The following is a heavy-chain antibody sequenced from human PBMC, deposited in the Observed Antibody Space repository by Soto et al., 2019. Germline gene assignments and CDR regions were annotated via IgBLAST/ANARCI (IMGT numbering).Heavy chain of an antibody. Sequence: GGSLRLSCAASGFTFDDYAMHWVRQAPGKGLEWVSGISWNSGSIGYADSVKGRFTISRDNAKNSLYLQMNSLRAEDTALYYCAKDLLYDSSGYYLTGAFDIWGQGTMVTVSS. CDR3: AKDLLYDSSGYYLTGAFDI. CDR2: ISWNSGSI. V-gene: IGHV3-9*01. J-gene: IGHJ3*02. D-gene: IGHD3-22*01. CDR1: GFTFDDYA.